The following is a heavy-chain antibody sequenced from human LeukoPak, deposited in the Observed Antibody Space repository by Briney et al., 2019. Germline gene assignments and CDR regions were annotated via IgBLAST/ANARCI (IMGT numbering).Heavy chain of an antibody. CDR2: MNHDGSEK. V-gene: IGHV3-7*01. D-gene: IGHD6-6*01. Sequence: GGSLRLSCAASGFTFSTYSMSWVRQAPGKGLEWVANMNHDGSEKYYLDSVKGRFTISRDNAKNSLFLQMNSLRAEDTAVYYCARDPRMAARPLFDYWGQGTLVTVS. J-gene: IGHJ4*02. CDR1: GFTFSTYS. CDR3: ARDPRMAARPLFDY.